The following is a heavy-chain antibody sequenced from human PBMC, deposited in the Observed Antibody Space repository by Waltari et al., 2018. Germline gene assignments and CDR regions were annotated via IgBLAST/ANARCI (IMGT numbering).Heavy chain of an antibody. Sequence: QVQLQESGPGLVKPSENLSLTCTVSGGSISSSNWWGWIRQHAGKGLEWIGRIHARGDTKYNPSLKSRVTMSVDTSKNQFFLKLSSVTAADTALYYCAREGIPNSVWYFDFWGRGSLLTVSS. J-gene: IGHJ2*01. D-gene: IGHD1-1*01. CDR1: GGSISSSNW. CDR2: IHARGDT. V-gene: IGHV4-4*07. CDR3: AREGIPNSVWYFDF.